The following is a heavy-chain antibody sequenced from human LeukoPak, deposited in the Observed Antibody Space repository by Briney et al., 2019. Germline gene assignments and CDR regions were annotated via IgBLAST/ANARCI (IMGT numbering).Heavy chain of an antibody. J-gene: IGHJ2*01. CDR3: ARVHSSGYYVDWYFDL. V-gene: IGHV4-59*01. Sequence: PSETLSLTCTVSGGSISSYYWSWIRQPPGKGLEWIGDIYYSGSTNYNPSLKSRVTISVDTSKNQFSLKLSSVTAADTAVYYCARVHSSGYYVDWYFDLWGRGTLVTVSS. CDR1: GGSISSYY. D-gene: IGHD3-22*01. CDR2: IYYSGST.